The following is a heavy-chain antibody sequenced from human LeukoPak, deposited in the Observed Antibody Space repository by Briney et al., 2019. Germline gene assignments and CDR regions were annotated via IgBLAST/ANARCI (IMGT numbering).Heavy chain of an antibody. V-gene: IGHV3-30*04. CDR3: ARLVRGTGYSPIDY. CDR1: GFTFSSYA. D-gene: IGHD3/OR15-3a*01. Sequence: PGGSLRLSCAASGFTFSSYAMHWVRQAPGKGLEWVAVISYDGSNKYYADSVKGRFTISRDNSKNTLYLQMNSLRAEDTAVYYCARLVRGTGYSPIDYWGQGTLVTVSS. J-gene: IGHJ4*02. CDR2: ISYDGSNK.